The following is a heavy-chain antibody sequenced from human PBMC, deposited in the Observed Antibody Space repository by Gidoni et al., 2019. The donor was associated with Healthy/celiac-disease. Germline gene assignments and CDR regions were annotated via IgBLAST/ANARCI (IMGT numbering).Heavy chain of an antibody. Sequence: FSSYWMSWVRQAPGKGLEWVANIKQDGSEKSYVDSVKGRFTISRDNAKNSLYLQMNSLRAEDTAVYYCARAYNNGGTSAYWGQGTLVTVSS. CDR1: FSSYW. J-gene: IGHJ4*02. CDR3: ARAYNNGGTSAY. D-gene: IGHD1-26*01. CDR2: IKQDGSEK. V-gene: IGHV3-7*01.